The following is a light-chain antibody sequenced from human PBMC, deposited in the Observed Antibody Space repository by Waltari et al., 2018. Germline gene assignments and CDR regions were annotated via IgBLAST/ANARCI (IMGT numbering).Light chain of an antibody. CDR3: QVWDANTDPGV. J-gene: IGLJ1*01. CDR1: NIESKS. V-gene: IGLV3-21*01. CDR2: YDS. Sequence: SYVLTQPPSVSVAPGETARLTCGGNNIESKSVQWYRQRPGQAPVLVMSYDSDRPSGIPDRLPGSNSGNTATLTISRVEAGDEADYYCQVWDANTDPGVFGTGTEVTVL.